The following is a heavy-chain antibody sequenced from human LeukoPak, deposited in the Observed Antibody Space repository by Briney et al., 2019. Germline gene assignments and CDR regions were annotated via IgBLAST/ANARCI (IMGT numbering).Heavy chain of an antibody. V-gene: IGHV3-11*06. D-gene: IGHD3-10*01. CDR2: ISSSSSYT. CDR1: GFTFSDYY. CDR3: ARYRFGELTYGMDV. Sequence: GGSLRLSCAASGFTFSDYYMSWIRQAPGKGLEWVPYISSSSSYTNYADSVKGRFTISRDNAKNSLYLQMNSLRAEDTAVYYCARYRFGELTYGMDVWGKGTTVTVSS. J-gene: IGHJ6*04.